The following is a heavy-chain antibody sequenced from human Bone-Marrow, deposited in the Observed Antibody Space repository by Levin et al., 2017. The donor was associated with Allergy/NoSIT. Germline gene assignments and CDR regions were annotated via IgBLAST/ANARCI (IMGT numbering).Heavy chain of an antibody. D-gene: IGHD3-16*01. Sequence: GASVKVSCNVFRDIFSNYAMAWVRQAPGQGLEWIGGFNPIFSTANYAQKFQGRVTITADKSTGTAYMELISLRSEDTAVYYCARGAVGEIYKYYMDVWGRGTTVTVSS. J-gene: IGHJ6*03. V-gene: IGHV1-69*06. CDR2: FNPIFSTA. CDR3: ARGAVGEIYKYYMDV. CDR1: RDIFSNYA.